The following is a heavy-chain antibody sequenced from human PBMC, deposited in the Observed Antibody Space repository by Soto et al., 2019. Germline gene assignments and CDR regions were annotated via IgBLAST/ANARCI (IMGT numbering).Heavy chain of an antibody. CDR1: GGSISSYY. Sequence: QVQLQESGPGLVKPSETLSLTCTVSGGSISSYYWSWIRQPPGKGLEWIGYIYYSGSTNYNPSLKSRVTISVDTSKNQFSLKLSSVTAADTAVYYCARATGYYGMDVWGQGTTVTVSS. CDR3: ARATGYYGMDV. CDR2: IYYSGST. D-gene: IGHD4-17*01. V-gene: IGHV4-59*01. J-gene: IGHJ6*02.